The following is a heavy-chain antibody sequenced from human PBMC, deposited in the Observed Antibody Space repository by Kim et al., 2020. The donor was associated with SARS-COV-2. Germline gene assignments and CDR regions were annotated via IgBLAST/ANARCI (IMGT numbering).Heavy chain of an antibody. CDR2: ISWNSGSI. D-gene: IGHD5-18*01. Sequence: GGSLRLSCAASGFTFDDYAMHWVRQAPGKGLEWVSGISWNSGSIGYADSVKGRFTISRDNAKNSLYLQMNSLRAEDTALYYCAKERAGYSYGYGMDVWGQGTTVTVSS. V-gene: IGHV3-9*01. CDR3: AKERAGYSYGYGMDV. J-gene: IGHJ6*02. CDR1: GFTFDDYA.